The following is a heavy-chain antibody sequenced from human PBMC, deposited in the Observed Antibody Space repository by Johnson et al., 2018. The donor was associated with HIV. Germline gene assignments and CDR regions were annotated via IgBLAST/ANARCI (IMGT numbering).Heavy chain of an antibody. J-gene: IGHJ3*01. V-gene: IGHV3-53*01. D-gene: IGHD3-10*01. CDR1: GFTVSSYY. CDR2: IYSGGST. CDR3: ARTPTFTRTFDV. Sequence: VQLVESGGGLIQPGGSLRLSCAASGFTVSSYYMSWVRQAPGKGLEWVSVIYSGGSTNYADSGKGRFTISRDNSKNTLYLQVNSLRAEDTAVYYCARTPTFTRTFDVWGQGTMVTVSS.